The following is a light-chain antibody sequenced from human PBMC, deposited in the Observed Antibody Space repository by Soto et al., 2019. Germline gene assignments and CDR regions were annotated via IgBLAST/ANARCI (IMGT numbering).Light chain of an antibody. J-gene: IGKJ4*01. CDR3: QQYNNWPRAT. CDR1: QTVTSGY. V-gene: IGKV3D-15*01. Sequence: EIVLTQSPDTVSLSPGERATLSCRASQTVTSGYLAWYQQKPGQAPRLLIYGVSTGATGIPDRFSGSGSGTEFTLTISSLQSEDFGVYYCQQYNNWPRATFGGGTKVDIK. CDR2: GVS.